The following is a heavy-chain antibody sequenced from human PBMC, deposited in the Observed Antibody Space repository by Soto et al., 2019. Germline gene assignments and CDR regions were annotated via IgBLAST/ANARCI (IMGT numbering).Heavy chain of an antibody. CDR2: ISWDGGST. CDR1: VFTFDDYT. V-gene: IGHV3-43*01. J-gene: IGHJ6*02. CDR3: AKDTDYYYGMDV. Sequence: GWSLRLSCASSVFTFDDYTMHWVRQAPGKGLEWVSLISWDGGSTYYADSVKGRFTISRDNSKNSLYLQMNSLRTEDTALYYCAKDTDYYYGMDVWGQGTTVTVSS.